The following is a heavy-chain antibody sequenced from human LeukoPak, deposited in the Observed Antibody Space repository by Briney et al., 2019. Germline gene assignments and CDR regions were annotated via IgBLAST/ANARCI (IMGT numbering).Heavy chain of an antibody. V-gene: IGHV4-59*01. CDR1: GGSISSYY. CDR2: IYYSGST. D-gene: IGHD1-1*01. Sequence: NPSETLSLTCTVSGGSISSYYWSWIRQPPGKGLEWIGYIYYSGSTNYNPSLKSRVTISVDTSKNQFSLKLSSVTAADTAVYYCARARSSYYYYMDVWGKGTTVTISS. J-gene: IGHJ6*03. CDR3: ARARSSYYYYMDV.